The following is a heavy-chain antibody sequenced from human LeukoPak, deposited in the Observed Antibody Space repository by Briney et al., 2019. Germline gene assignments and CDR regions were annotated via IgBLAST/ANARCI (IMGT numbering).Heavy chain of an antibody. V-gene: IGHV3-23*01. CDR1: GFTFVNYA. CDR2: VVGAGTTT. D-gene: IGHD6-19*01. J-gene: IGHJ4*02. Sequence: PGGSLRLSCAASGFTFVNYAMSWVRQAPGKGLEWVSAVVGAGTTTFYADSVKGRFTISRDNSKNTVYLQINSLRAGDTAVYYCAKARLSTGWAYNDYWGQRTLVTVSS. CDR3: AKARLSTGWAYNDY.